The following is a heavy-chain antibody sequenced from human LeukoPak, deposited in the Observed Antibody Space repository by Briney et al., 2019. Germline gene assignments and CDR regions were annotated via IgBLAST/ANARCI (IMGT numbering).Heavy chain of an antibody. J-gene: IGHJ4*02. CDR3: AREADTLVGATKYYFDY. CDR1: GGSFSGYY. V-gene: IGHV4-34*01. CDR2: INHSGST. Sequence: SETLSLTCAVYGGSFSGYYWSWIRQPPGKGLEWIGEINHSGSTNYNPSLKSRVTISVDTSKNQFSLKLSSVTAADTAVYYCAREADTLVGATKYYFDYWGQGTLVTVSS. D-gene: IGHD1-26*01.